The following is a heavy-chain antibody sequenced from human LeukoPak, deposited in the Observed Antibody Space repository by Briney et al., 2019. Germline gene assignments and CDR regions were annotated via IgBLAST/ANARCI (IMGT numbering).Heavy chain of an antibody. CDR1: GASISSGSYY. D-gene: IGHD6-13*01. CDR2: FYTSGIT. J-gene: IGHJ4*02. Sequence: PSQTLSLTCNVSGASISSGSYYWSWVRQPAGKGLEWIGRFYTSGITKYNPSLKSRVTISLDTSKNQFSLKLSSVTAADTAVYYCARALGYSSSWRPIDYWGQGTLVTVSS. CDR3: ARALGYSSSWRPIDY. V-gene: IGHV4-61*02.